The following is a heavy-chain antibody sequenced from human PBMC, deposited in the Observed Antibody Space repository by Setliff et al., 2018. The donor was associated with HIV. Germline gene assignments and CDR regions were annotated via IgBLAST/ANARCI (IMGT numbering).Heavy chain of an antibody. CDR3: VREVRAAYKGPLWFGQSDPRPDTFDI. CDR1: GYTFTAYY. J-gene: IGHJ3*02. D-gene: IGHD3-10*01. Sequence: ASVKVSCKASGYTFTAYYIHWVRQAPGQGLEWMGWINPYSGGTNYAQNFQGWVTMTRDTSITTAYMELSRLTSNDTALYFCVREVRAAYKGPLWFGQSDPRPDTFDIWGQGTMVTVSS. V-gene: IGHV1-2*04. CDR2: INPYSGGT.